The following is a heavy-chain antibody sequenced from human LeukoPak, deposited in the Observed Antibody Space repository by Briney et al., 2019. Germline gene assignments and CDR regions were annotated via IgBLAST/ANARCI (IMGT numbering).Heavy chain of an antibody. CDR2: IYHSGST. V-gene: IGHV4-4*02. CDR3: ASNQWPKWYFDL. Sequence: SGTLSLTCAVSGGSISSSNWWSWVRQPPGKGLEWIGEIYHSGSTFDNPSLKSRVTISIDKSRNQLSLKLSSVIAADTAVYYCASNQWPKWYFDLWGRGTLVTVSS. D-gene: IGHD6-19*01. J-gene: IGHJ2*01. CDR1: GGSISSSNW.